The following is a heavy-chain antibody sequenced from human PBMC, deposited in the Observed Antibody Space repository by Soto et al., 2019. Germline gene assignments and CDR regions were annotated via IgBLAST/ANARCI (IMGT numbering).Heavy chain of an antibody. Sequence: SGPTLVKPTQTLTLTCTFSGFSLSTSGVGVGWIRQPPGKALEWLALIYWNDDKRYSPSLKSRLTITKDTSKNQVVLTMTNMDPVDTATYYCAHSIYLEPGVGFDPWGQGTLVTVSS. CDR3: AHSIYLEPGVGFDP. CDR2: IYWNDDK. V-gene: IGHV2-5*01. D-gene: IGHD3-10*01. J-gene: IGHJ5*02. CDR1: GFSLSTSGVG.